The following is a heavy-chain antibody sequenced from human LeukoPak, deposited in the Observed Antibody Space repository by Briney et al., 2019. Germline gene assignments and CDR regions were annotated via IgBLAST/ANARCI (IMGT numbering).Heavy chain of an antibody. CDR2: IIPIFGTA. J-gene: IGHJ3*02. V-gene: IGHV1-69*13. D-gene: IGHD3-22*01. CDR3: ARFRSSGYYGGAFDI. Sequence: ASVKVSCKASGGTFSSYAISWVRQAPGQGLEWMGGIIPIFGTANYAQKFQGRVTITADESTSTAYMELSSLRPEDTAVYYCARFRSSGYYGGAFDIWGQGTMVTVSS. CDR1: GGTFSSYA.